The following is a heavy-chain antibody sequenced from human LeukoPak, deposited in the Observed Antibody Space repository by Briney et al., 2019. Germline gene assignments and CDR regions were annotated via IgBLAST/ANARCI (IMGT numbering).Heavy chain of an antibody. CDR2: INHDGSES. CDR3: AKERGSYGDY. D-gene: IGHD1-26*01. V-gene: IGHV3-7*05. J-gene: IGHJ4*01. Sequence: PGGSLRLPCAASGFSFSRSWMTWVRQAPGKGLEWVANINHDGSESYYVDSVKSRCPISSDNATHSLDLQMSGLRAAASAVYYFAKERGSYGDYR. CDR1: GFSFSRSW.